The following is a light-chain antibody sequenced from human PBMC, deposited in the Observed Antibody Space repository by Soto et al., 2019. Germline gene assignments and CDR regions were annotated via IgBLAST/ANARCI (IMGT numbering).Light chain of an antibody. CDR2: GNN. CDR1: SSNIGAGYD. CDR3: SSYTSSNTYV. J-gene: IGLJ1*01. Sequence: QSVLTQPPSVSGAPGQRVTISCTGSSSNIGAGYDVRWYQQLPGTAPKLLIYGNNNRPSGVPDRFSGSKSGTSASLTISGLQAEDEADYYCSSYTSSNTYVFGTGTKVTVL. V-gene: IGLV1-40*01.